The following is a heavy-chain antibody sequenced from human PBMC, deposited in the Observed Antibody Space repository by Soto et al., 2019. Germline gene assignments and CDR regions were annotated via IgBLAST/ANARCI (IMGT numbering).Heavy chain of an antibody. D-gene: IGHD4-4*01. Sequence: SETLSLTCTVSGGSISGYFWSWIRQPPGKGLECIGYLSDSGSTDYTPSLNSRVTISVDTSKNQFSLQLSSVTAADTAVYYCARKQYGDGLDVWGQGTTVTVSS. CDR1: GGSISGYF. V-gene: IGHV4-59*01. CDR3: ARKQYGDGLDV. CDR2: LSDSGST. J-gene: IGHJ6*02.